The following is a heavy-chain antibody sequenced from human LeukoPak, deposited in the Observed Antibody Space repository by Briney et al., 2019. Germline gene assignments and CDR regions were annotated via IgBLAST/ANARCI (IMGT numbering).Heavy chain of an antibody. CDR2: INPNSGGT. CDR3: ARDHGSGWHDPFDY. V-gene: IGHV1-2*02. D-gene: IGHD6-19*01. Sequence: ASVKVSCKASGYTFTGYCMHWVRQAPGQGLEWMGWINPNSGGTNYAQKFQGRVTMTRDTSISTAYMELSRLRSDDTAVYYCARDHGSGWHDPFDYWGQGTLVTVSS. CDR1: GYTFTGYC. J-gene: IGHJ4*02.